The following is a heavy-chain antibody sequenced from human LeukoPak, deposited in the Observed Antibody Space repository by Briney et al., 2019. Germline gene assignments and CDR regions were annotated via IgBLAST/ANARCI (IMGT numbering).Heavy chain of an antibody. CDR2: ISSNGGST. J-gene: IGHJ4*02. D-gene: IGHD2/OR15-2a*01. V-gene: IGHV3-64*01. Sequence: GGSLRLSCAASGFTFSSYAMHWVRQAPGKGLEYVSAISSNGGSTHYANSVKGRFTISRDNSKNTLYLQIGSLRAEDMAVYYCARASNRKALTYYFDYWGQGTLVTVSS. CDR3: ARASNRKALTYYFDY. CDR1: GFTFSSYA.